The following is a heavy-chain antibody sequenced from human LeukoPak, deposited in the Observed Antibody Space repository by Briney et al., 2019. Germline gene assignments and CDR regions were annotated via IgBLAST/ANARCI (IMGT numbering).Heavy chain of an antibody. V-gene: IGHV1-69*13. Sequence: GASVKVSCKASGGTFSSYAISWVRQAPGRGLEWMGGIIPIFGTANYAQKFQGRVTITADESTSIAYMELSSLRSEDTAVYYCARGAVPAAIYNWFDPWGQGTLVTVSS. J-gene: IGHJ5*02. D-gene: IGHD2-2*01. CDR2: IIPIFGTA. CDR1: GGTFSSYA. CDR3: ARGAVPAAIYNWFDP.